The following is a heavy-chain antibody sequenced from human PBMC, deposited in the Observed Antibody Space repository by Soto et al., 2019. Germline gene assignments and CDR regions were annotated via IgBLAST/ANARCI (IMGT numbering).Heavy chain of an antibody. CDR1: GLLFSSFD. CDR2: ISRTSRTI. V-gene: IGHV3-48*01. D-gene: IGHD2-2*01. J-gene: IGHJ6*02. CDR3: AKFYAAIYYYGLDV. Sequence: GGSLRLSCAASGLLFSSFDMTWVRQAPGKGLEWVSYISRTSRTIYYADSVKGRFTISRDNANNSLYLQMNSLRAEDTAVYYCAKFYAAIYYYGLDVWGQGTTVTVSS.